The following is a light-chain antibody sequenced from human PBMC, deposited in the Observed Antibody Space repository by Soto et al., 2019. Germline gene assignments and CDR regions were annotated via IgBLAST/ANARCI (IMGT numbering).Light chain of an antibody. Sequence: QSALTQPASVSGSPRQSITISCTGASSDVGGYTYVSWYQQHPGKAPKLIIYEVNNRPSGVSHRFSGSKSGNTASLTISGLQAEDEAAYYCSSYTSSSTLYVFGTGTKLTVL. V-gene: IGLV2-14*01. CDR3: SSYTSSSTLYV. CDR2: EVN. J-gene: IGLJ1*01. CDR1: SSDVGGYTY.